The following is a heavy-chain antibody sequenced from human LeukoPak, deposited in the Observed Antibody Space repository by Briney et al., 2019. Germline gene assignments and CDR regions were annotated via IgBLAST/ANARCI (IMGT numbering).Heavy chain of an antibody. Sequence: SETLSLTCTVSGYSISSGYYWGWIRQPPGKGLQWIGSIHHSGSTYYNPSLKSRVTISVDTSKNQFSLKLSSVTAADTAVYYCARTRGWYLFDYWGQGTLVTVSS. CDR1: GYSISSGYY. CDR3: ARTRGWYLFDY. D-gene: IGHD6-19*01. J-gene: IGHJ4*02. V-gene: IGHV4-38-2*02. CDR2: IHHSGST.